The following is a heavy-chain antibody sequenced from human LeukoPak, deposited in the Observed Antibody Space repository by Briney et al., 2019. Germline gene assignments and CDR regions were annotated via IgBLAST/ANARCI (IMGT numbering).Heavy chain of an antibody. V-gene: IGHV1-18*01. D-gene: IGHD2-15*01. CDR1: GYTLTSYG. Sequence: ASVKVSCKASGYTLTSYGISWVRQAPGQGLEWMGWISAYNGNTNYAQKLQGRATMTTDTSTSTAYMELRSLRSDDTAVYYCARDPSYCSGGSCYFGAFDIWGQGTMVTVSS. CDR3: ARDPSYCSGGSCYFGAFDI. J-gene: IGHJ3*02. CDR2: ISAYNGNT.